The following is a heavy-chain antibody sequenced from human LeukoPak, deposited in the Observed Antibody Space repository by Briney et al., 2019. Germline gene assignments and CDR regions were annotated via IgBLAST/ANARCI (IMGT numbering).Heavy chain of an antibody. D-gene: IGHD4-17*01. V-gene: IGHV3-7*01. Sequence: GGSLRLSCAASGFTFSSYAMSWVRQAPGKGLEWVANIKQDGSEKYYVDSVKGRFTISRDNAKNSLYLQMNSLRAEDTAVYYCARVGGYMTTVTNDAFDIWGQGTMVTVSS. CDR1: GFTFSSYA. J-gene: IGHJ3*02. CDR3: ARVGGYMTTVTNDAFDI. CDR2: IKQDGSEK.